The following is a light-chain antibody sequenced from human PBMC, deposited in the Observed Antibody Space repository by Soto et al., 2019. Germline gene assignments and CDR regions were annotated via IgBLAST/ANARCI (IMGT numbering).Light chain of an antibody. CDR1: SSNIGNNY. CDR3: GTWDSTLSVHV. CDR2: DNN. J-gene: IGLJ1*01. V-gene: IGLV1-51*01. Sequence: QSVLTQPPSVSAAPGQKVTISCSGTSSNIGNNYVSWYQQLPGTAPKLLIYDNNKRPSGTPDRFSGSKSGKSATLGITGLQTGDEADYYCGTWDSTLSVHVFGNGTKVT.